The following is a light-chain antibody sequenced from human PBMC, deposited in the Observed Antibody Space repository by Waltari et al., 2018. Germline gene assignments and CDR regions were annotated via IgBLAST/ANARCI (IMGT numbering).Light chain of an antibody. Sequence: QSVLTQPPSVSAAPGQRVTISCSGGSSNIGNNYVSWYRQFPGTAPKLLIYENGGRPPGMPGRFPGSKSGTSATLDITGLQAGDEADYYCGTWDSSLSGAVFGGGTHLTVL. CDR2: ENG. CDR3: GTWDSSLSGAV. J-gene: IGLJ7*01. CDR1: SSNIGNNY. V-gene: IGLV1-51*02.